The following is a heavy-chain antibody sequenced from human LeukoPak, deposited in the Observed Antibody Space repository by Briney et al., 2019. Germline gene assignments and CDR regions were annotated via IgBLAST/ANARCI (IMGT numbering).Heavy chain of an antibody. Sequence: GESLKISCKGSGYSFTSYWIGWVRQMSGTGLEWMGIIYPGDSDTRYSPSFQGQVTISADKSISTAYLQWSSLKASDTAMYYCARVGPGGSSSRNFDYWGQGTLVTVSS. CDR1: GYSFTSYW. CDR3: ARVGPGGSSSRNFDY. CDR2: IYPGDSDT. J-gene: IGHJ4*02. D-gene: IGHD6-13*01. V-gene: IGHV5-51*01.